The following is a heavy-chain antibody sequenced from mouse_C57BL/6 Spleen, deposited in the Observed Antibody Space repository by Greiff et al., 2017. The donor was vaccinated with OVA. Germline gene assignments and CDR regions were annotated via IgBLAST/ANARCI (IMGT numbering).Heavy chain of an antibody. CDR3: ARRGWDDWYFDV. J-gene: IGHJ1*03. CDR1: GYSITRGYY. CDR2: ISYDGSN. D-gene: IGHD4-1*01. V-gene: IGHV3-6*01. Sequence: EVQLQQSGPGLVKPSQSLSLTCSVTGYSITRGYYWNWIRQFPGNKLEWMGYISYDGSNNYNPSLKNRISITRDTSKNQFFLKLNSVTTEDTATDYCARRGWDDWYFDVWGTGTTVTVSS.